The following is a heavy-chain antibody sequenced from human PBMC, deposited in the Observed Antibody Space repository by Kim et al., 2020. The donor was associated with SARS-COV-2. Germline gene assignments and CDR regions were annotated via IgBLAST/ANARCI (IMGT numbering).Heavy chain of an antibody. V-gene: IGHV3-43*02. CDR1: GFTFDDYA. CDR2: ISGDGGST. J-gene: IGHJ6*02. CDR3: AKEGLGITMVRGVIITSYYYYGMDV. D-gene: IGHD3-10*01. Sequence: GGSLRLSCAASGFTFDDYAMHWVRQAPGKGLEWVSLISGDGGSTYYADSVKGRFTISRDNSKNSLYLQMNSLRTEDTALYYCAKEGLGITMVRGVIITSYYYYGMDVWGQGTTVTVSS.